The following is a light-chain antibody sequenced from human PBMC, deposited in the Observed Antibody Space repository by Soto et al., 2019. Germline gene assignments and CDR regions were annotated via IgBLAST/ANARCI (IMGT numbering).Light chain of an antibody. CDR2: DAS. V-gene: IGKV3D-15*01. J-gene: IGKJ4*01. CDR1: PSVHND. Sequence: EVVMTQSPATLSVSPGDRATLSCRASPSVHNDLAWSQQKPGQPPRIILYDASSRAAGIPARFSGSQSGTEFTLTISSLLSEDFAVYSCQQYNNWPLTFGGGTKVDIK. CDR3: QQYNNWPLT.